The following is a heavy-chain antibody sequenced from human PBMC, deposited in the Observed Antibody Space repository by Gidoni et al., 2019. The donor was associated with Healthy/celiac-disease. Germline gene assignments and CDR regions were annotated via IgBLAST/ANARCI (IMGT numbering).Heavy chain of an antibody. D-gene: IGHD2-15*01. J-gene: IGHJ4*02. CDR3: ATQRSDMAAHYFDY. Sequence: QVQLVHSGAEVKQPGASVKVSCKASGCTFSSYAISWVRPPPGQGLEWMRGIIPIFGTANYAQKFQGRVTIPADESTSTAYMELSSLRSEDTAVYYCATQRSDMAAHYFDYWGQGTLVTVSS. V-gene: IGHV1-69*01. CDR2: IIPIFGTA. CDR1: GCTFSSYA.